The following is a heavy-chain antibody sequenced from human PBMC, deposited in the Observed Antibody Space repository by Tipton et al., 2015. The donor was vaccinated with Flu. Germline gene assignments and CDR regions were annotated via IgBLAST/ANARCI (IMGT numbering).Heavy chain of an antibody. CDR1: GYSISSGYY. CDR2: IYHSGST. D-gene: IGHD5-24*01. Sequence: TLSLTCAVSGYSISSGYYWGWIRQPPGKGLEWIGSIYHSGSTYYNPSLKSRVTISVDTSKNQFSLKLSSVTAADTAVYYCARQSPKGWLHHEYYFDYWDQGTLVTVSS. CDR3: ARQSPKGWLHHEYYFDY. J-gene: IGHJ4*02. V-gene: IGHV4-38-2*01.